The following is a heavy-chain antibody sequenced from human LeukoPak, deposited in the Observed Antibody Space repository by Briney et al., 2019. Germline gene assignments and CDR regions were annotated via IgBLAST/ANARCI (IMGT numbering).Heavy chain of an antibody. CDR3: ARDIVSGSGSLDY. CDR2: VKSDGSNP. V-gene: IGHV3-74*01. D-gene: IGHD3-10*01. Sequence: PGGSLRLSCAVSRFSFSNYWMHWVRHAPGKGLVWVSRVKSDGSNPSYADSVKGRFTISRDNAENMLYLQMNTLGAEDTAVYYCARDIVSGSGSLDYWGQGTLVTVSS. CDR1: RFSFSNYW. J-gene: IGHJ4*02.